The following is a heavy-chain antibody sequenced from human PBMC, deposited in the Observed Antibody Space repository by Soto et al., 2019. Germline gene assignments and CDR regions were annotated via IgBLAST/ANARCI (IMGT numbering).Heavy chain of an antibody. Sequence: PGGSLRLSCAASGFSFSTYATYWVRQAPGKGLEWVSVISYDGRNKYYGEAMKGRFTMSRDNSKNKLYLQMNSLRAEDTAVYYCAKGGLKVTTSYYDSWGQGTVVTVSS. CDR1: GFSFSTYA. V-gene: IGHV3-30*18. J-gene: IGHJ4*02. CDR3: AKGGLKVTTSYYDS. CDR2: ISYDGRNK. D-gene: IGHD4-17*01.